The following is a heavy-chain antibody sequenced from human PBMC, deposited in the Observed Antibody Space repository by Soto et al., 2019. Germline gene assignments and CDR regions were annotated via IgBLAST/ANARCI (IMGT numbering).Heavy chain of an antibody. V-gene: IGHV3-23*01. CDR3: AKVNDILTGYLGY. CDR1: GFTFSSYA. D-gene: IGHD3-9*01. Sequence: LRLSCAASGFTFSSYAMSWVRQAPGKGLEWVSAISGSGGSTYYADSVKGRLTISRDNSKNTLYLQMNSLRAEDTAVYYCAKVNDILTGYLGYWGQGTLVTVSS. CDR2: ISGSGGST. J-gene: IGHJ4*02.